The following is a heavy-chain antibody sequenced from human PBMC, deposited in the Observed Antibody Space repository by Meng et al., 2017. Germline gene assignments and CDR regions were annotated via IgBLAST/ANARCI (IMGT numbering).Heavy chain of an antibody. J-gene: IGHJ4*02. Sequence: VQLVQSGAEVKKPGASVKVSCKASGYTFTSYYMNWVRQAPGQGLEWMGIINPSGGSTSYAQKFQGRVTMTRDTSTSTVYMELSSLRSEDTAVYYCASSSGWGDPVYDYWGQGTLVTVSS. CDR3: ASSSGWGDPVYDY. D-gene: IGHD2-21*01. CDR2: INPSGGST. CDR1: GYTFTSYY. V-gene: IGHV1-46*01.